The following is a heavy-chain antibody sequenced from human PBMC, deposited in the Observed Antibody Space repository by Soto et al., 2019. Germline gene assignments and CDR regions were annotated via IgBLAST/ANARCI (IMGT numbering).Heavy chain of an antibody. Sequence: SVKVSCKASGGTFSSYAISWVRQAPGQGLEWMGGIIPIFGTANYAQKFQGRVTITADKSTSTAYMELSSLRSEDTAVYYCARADNWNYPWFDPWGQGTLVTVSS. CDR3: ARADNWNYPWFDP. CDR2: IIPIFGTA. V-gene: IGHV1-69*06. D-gene: IGHD1-7*01. J-gene: IGHJ5*02. CDR1: GGTFSSYA.